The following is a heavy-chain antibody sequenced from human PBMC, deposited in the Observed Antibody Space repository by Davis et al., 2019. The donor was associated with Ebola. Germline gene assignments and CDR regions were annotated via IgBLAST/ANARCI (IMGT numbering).Heavy chain of an antibody. Sequence: ASVKVSCKASGYTFTSYGISWVRQAPGQGLEWMGGISAYNGNTNYAQKLQGRVTMTKYTSTSTAYMELRSLRSDDTAVYYCARVLGTYYFDYWGQGTLVTVSS. V-gene: IGHV1-18*01. J-gene: IGHJ4*02. CDR1: GYTFTSYG. CDR2: ISAYNGNT. CDR3: ARVLGTYYFDY.